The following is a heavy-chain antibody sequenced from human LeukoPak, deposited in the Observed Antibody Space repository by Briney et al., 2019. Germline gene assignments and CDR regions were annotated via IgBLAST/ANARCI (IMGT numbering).Heavy chain of an antibody. CDR1: GDSISSSHW. J-gene: IGHJ6*03. D-gene: IGHD1-26*01. V-gene: IGHV4-4*02. CDR2: VYHSGST. Sequence: SETLSLTCAVSGDSISSSHWWSWVRQPPGKGLEWIGEVYHSGSTNYNPSLKSRVTISVDTSKNQFSLKLSSVTAADTAVYYCARGGGSRKLRYYYYMDVWGKGTTVTISS. CDR3: ARGGGSRKLRYYYYMDV.